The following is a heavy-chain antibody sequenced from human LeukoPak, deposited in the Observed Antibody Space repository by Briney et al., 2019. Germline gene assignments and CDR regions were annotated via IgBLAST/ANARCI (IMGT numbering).Heavy chain of an antibody. CDR2: IYYSGST. V-gene: IGHV4-28*01. D-gene: IGHD6-13*01. CDR3: ARRGAAAGTGYYYYYYMDV. J-gene: IGHJ6*03. Sequence: PSETLSLTCAVSGYSISSSNWWGWIRQPPGKGLEWIGYIYYSGSTYYNPSLKSRVTMSVDTSKNQFSLKLSSVTAADTAVYYCARRGAAAGTGYYYYYYMDVWGKGTTVTVSS. CDR1: GYSISSSNW.